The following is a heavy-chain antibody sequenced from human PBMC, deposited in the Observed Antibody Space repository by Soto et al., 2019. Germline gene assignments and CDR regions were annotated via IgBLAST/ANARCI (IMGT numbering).Heavy chain of an antibody. Sequence: GGSLRLSCAASGFTFSSYAMHWVRQAPGKGLEWVAVISYDGSNKYYADSVKGRFTISRDNSKNTLYLQMNSLRAEDTAVYYCARDRVAAAGTKGDYYGMDVWGQGTTVTVSS. CDR1: GFTFSSYA. D-gene: IGHD6-13*01. J-gene: IGHJ6*02. CDR3: ARDRVAAAGTKGDYYGMDV. V-gene: IGHV3-30-3*01. CDR2: ISYDGSNK.